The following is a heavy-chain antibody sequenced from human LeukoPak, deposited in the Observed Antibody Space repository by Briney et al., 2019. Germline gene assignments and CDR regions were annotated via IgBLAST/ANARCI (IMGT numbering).Heavy chain of an antibody. J-gene: IGHJ4*02. CDR2: ISGSCRST. D-gene: IGHD6-19*01. CDR3: AKAINRIAVAVPPLFDY. V-gene: IGHV3-23*01. CDR1: GFTFSSYS. Sequence: TGGSLRLSCAASGFTFSSYSMNWVRQAPGKGLEGVSAISGSCRSTYYADSVKGRVTISRDDSNSTLYLQMNSLRAEDKAVYHCAKAINRIAVAVPPLFDYWGQGTPVTVSS.